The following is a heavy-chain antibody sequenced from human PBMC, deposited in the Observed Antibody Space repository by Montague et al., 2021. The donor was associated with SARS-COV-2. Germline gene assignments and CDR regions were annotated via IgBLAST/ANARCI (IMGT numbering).Heavy chain of an antibody. Sequence: SETLSLTCTVSGGSISTHYWSWIRRPPGKGLEWIGYIYNSGSTNYNPSLKSRVTISVDTSKNQFSLKLRSVTAADTAVYYCAGDFDLWGRGTLVTVSS. CDR1: GGSISTHY. J-gene: IGHJ2*01. CDR3: AGDFDL. V-gene: IGHV4-59*11. CDR2: IYNSGST.